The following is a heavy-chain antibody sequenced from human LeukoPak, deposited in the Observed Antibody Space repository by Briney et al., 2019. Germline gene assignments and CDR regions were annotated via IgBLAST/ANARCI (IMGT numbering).Heavy chain of an antibody. V-gene: IGHV3-48*03. CDR2: ISSSGNTI. CDR1: GFTFSSYD. D-gene: IGHD6-19*01. J-gene: IGHJ4*02. Sequence: GESLKISCAASGFTFSSYDINWVRQAPGKGLEWVSYISSSGNTIYYADSVKGRFTISRDNAKNSLFLQMNSLRAEDTAVYYCASGRAGSGWFWGQGTLVTVSS. CDR3: ASGRAGSGWF.